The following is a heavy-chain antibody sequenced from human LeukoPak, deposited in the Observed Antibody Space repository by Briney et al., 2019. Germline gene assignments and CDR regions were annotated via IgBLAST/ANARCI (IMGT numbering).Heavy chain of an antibody. CDR1: GFTFSSYW. V-gene: IGHV3-74*01. Sequence: GGSLRLSCAASGFTFSSYWMHWVRQAPGKGLVWVSRINTDGSSTSYADSVKGRFTISRDNAKNTLYLQMNSLRAEDTAVYYCARAAGSSGLDYWGQGTLVTVSS. D-gene: IGHD6-13*01. CDR2: INTDGSST. CDR3: ARAAGSSGLDY. J-gene: IGHJ4*02.